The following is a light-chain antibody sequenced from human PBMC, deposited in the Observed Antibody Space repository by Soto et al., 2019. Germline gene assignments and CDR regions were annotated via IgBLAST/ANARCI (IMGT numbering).Light chain of an antibody. CDR3: GAWDSSLSVWV. V-gene: IGLV1-51*02. CDR1: SSNIGDNF. J-gene: IGLJ3*02. CDR2: ESN. Sequence: QSVLTQPPSVSAAPGQKVTISCSGSSSNIGDNFVSWYQQLPGTAPTLLIYESNKRPSGIPDRISGSKSGSSATLDIAGLQTGDEADYYCGAWDSSLSVWVFGGGTKVTVL.